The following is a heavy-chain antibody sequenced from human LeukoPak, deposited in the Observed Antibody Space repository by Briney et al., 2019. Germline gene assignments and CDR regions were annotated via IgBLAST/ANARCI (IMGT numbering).Heavy chain of an antibody. V-gene: IGHV4-4*07. CDR3: ARGGKATVVTM. CDR2: IYSSGST. CDR1: GGSINSYY. Sequence: SETLSLTCTVSGGSINSYYWSWIRQPAGEGLEWIGRIYSSGSTNYNPSLKSRVSMSVDTSKNQFSLKLTSVTAADTAVYYCARGGKATVVTMWGQGILVTVSS. J-gene: IGHJ4*02. D-gene: IGHD4-23*01.